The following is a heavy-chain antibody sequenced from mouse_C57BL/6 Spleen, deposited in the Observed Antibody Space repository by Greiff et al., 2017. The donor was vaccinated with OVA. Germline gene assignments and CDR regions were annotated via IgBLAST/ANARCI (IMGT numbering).Heavy chain of an antibody. D-gene: IGHD3-1*01. CDR1: GYTFTSYW. CDR3: ARSGERGYYYAMDY. V-gene: IGHV1-64*01. CDR2: IHPNSGST. Sequence: VQLQQPGAELVKPGASVKLSCKASGYTFTSYWMHWVKQRPGQGLEWIGMIHPNSGSTNYNEKFKSKATLTVDKSSSTAYMQLSSLTSEDSAVYDCARSGERGYYYAMDYWGQGTSVTVSS. J-gene: IGHJ4*01.